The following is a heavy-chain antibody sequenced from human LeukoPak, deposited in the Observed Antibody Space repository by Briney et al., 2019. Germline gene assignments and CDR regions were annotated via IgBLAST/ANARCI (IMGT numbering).Heavy chain of an antibody. V-gene: IGHV1-18*01. CDR1: GYTFTNYG. J-gene: IGHJ6*03. CDR2: ISAYNGNT. Sequence: RASVKVSCKASGYTFTNYGISWVRQAPGQGLEWMGWISAYNGNTNYARKLQGRVTMTTDTSTSTAYMGLRSLRSDDTAVYYCARGGGAKWELPRDYYYYMDVWGKGTTVTISS. D-gene: IGHD1-26*01. CDR3: ARGGGAKWELPRDYYYYMDV.